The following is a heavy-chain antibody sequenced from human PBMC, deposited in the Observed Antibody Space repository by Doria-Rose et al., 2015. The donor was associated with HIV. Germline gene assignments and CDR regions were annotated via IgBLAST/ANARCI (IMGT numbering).Heavy chain of an antibody. CDR1: SSYY. Sequence: SSYYWSWIRQPPGKGLEWIGYIYYTGNTNSNPSLKSRVTISVDTSKNQFSLRLNSVTAADTAVYYCATDRGSGWTFDYWGRGTLVTVSS. D-gene: IGHD6-19*01. CDR3: ATDRGSGWTFDY. J-gene: IGHJ4*02. V-gene: IGHV4-59*01. CDR2: IYYTGNT.